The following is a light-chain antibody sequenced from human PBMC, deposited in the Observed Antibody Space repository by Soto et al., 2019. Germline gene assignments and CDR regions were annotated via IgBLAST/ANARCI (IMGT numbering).Light chain of an antibody. Sequence: QSVLTQPRSVSGSPGQSVTISCTGSSSDVGGYNYVSWYQQHPGKAPKLMIYDVTKRPSGVPDRFSGSKSGNTASLTISGLQAEDEADYHCCSYAGSSSFLVFGGGTKVTVL. V-gene: IGLV2-11*01. CDR1: SSDVGGYNY. CDR3: CSYAGSSSFLV. J-gene: IGLJ2*01. CDR2: DVT.